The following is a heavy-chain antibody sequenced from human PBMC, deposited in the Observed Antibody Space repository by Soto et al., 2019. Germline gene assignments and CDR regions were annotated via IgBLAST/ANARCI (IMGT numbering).Heavy chain of an antibody. CDR3: ARVKQWLDGMDV. J-gene: IGHJ6*02. V-gene: IGHV1-3*01. CDR2: INAGNGNT. Sequence: ASVKVSCKASGYTFTSYAMHWVRQAPGQRLEWIGWINAGNGNTKYSQKFQGRVTITRDTSASTAYMELSSLRSEDTAVYYCARVKQWLDGMDVWGQGTTVTVSS. CDR1: GYTFTSYA. D-gene: IGHD6-19*01.